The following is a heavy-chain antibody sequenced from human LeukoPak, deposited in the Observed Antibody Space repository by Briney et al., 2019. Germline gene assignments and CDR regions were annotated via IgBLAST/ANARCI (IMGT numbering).Heavy chain of an antibody. D-gene: IGHD3-3*02. CDR2: IIPIFGTA. CDR1: GGTFNIYS. Sequence: VASVKVSCKPSGGTFNIYSITWVRQAPGQGLEWMGGIIPIFGTANYAQNFQGRVTIITDESTTTAHMELISLRSEDTAVYYCARGHFWSGYYSYYFDYWGRGTLVTVSS. CDR3: ARGHFWSGYYSYYFDY. J-gene: IGHJ4*02. V-gene: IGHV1-69*05.